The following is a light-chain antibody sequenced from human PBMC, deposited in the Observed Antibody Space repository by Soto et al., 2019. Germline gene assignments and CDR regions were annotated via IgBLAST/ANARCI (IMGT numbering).Light chain of an antibody. Sequence: EIVLTQSPGTLSLSPGERATLSCRASQSVSSSYLAWCQQKPGQAPRLLIYGASSRATGIPDRFSGSGSGTDFTLTISRLEPEDSAVYYCQQYGSSPTYTFGQGTKLEIK. CDR3: QQYGSSPTYT. CDR1: QSVSSSY. J-gene: IGKJ2*01. CDR2: GAS. V-gene: IGKV3-20*01.